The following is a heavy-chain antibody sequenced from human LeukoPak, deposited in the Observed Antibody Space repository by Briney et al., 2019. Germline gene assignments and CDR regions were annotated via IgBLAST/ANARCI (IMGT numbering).Heavy chain of an antibody. CDR1: GGSISSGGYY. Sequence: SETLSLTCTVSGGSISSGGYYWSWIRQPPGKGLEWIGYIYHSGSTYYNPSLKSRVTISVDRSKNQFSLKLSSVTAADTAVYYCANGITGTGDWDQGTLVTVSS. CDR3: ANGITGTGD. D-gene: IGHD1-7*01. J-gene: IGHJ4*02. CDR2: IYHSGST. V-gene: IGHV4-30-2*01.